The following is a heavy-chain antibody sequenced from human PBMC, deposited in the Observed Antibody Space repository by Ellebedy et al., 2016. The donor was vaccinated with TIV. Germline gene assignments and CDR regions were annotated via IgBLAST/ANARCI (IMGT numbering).Heavy chain of an antibody. J-gene: IGHJ2*01. CDR3: AREVSIAVWRYFDL. V-gene: IGHV1-8*01. D-gene: IGHD2-21*01. Sequence: AASVKVSCKASGYTFTSYDINWVRQATGQGLEWMGWMNPNSGNTGYAQKFQGRVTMTRDTSTSTVYMELSSLRSEDMGVYYGAREVSIAVWRYFDLWGRGTLVTVSS. CDR2: MNPNSGNT. CDR1: GYTFTSYD.